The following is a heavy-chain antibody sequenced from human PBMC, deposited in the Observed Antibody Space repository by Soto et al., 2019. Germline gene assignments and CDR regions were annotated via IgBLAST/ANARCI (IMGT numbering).Heavy chain of an antibody. J-gene: IGHJ4*02. V-gene: IGHV3-7*01. CDR2: IKEDGKEK. Sequence: PGGSLRLSCAASGFTFRIYVMSWVRQAPGKGLEWVANIKEDGKEKYYVDSVKGRFTISRDNAKELLFLQMNSLRADDTAVYYCLSEGEPYSRECRRCGAFDYWGQGTPVTVSS. D-gene: IGHD5-18*01. CDR1: GFTFRIYV. CDR3: LSEGEPYSRECRRCGAFDY.